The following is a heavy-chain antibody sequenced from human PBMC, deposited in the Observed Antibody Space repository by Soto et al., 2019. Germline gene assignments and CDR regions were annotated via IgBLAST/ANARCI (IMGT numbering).Heavy chain of an antibody. Sequence: PGGSLRLSCAASGFTFSSYVMSWVRQAPGKGLEWVSAISGSGGSTYYADSVKGRFTISRDNSKNTLYLQMNSLRAEDTAVYYCASHSTDYGDYGAFEIWGQGTMVTVSS. CDR3: ASHSTDYGDYGAFEI. CDR2: ISGSGGST. V-gene: IGHV3-23*01. CDR1: GFTFSSYV. D-gene: IGHD4-17*01. J-gene: IGHJ3*02.